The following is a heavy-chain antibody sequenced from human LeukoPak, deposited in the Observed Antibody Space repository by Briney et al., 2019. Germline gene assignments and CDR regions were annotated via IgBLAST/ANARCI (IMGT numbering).Heavy chain of an antibody. V-gene: IGHV4-34*01. CDR3: ASSYYYDSSQKNY. CDR2: INHSGST. Sequence: SETLSLTCIVSGASMSSYYWSWIRQPPGKGLEWIGEINHSGSTNYNPSLKSRVTISVDTSKNQFSLKLSSVTAADTAVYYCASSYYYDSSQKNYWGQGTLVTVSS. D-gene: IGHD3-22*01. J-gene: IGHJ4*02. CDR1: GASMSSYY.